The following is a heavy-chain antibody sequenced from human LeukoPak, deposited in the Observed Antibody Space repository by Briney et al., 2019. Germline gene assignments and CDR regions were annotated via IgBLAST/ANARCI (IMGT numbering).Heavy chain of an antibody. Sequence: ASVKVSCKASGYTFTAYFIHWVRQAPGQGLEWMGWINPNSGATTYAQKFQGRVTMTRDTSISTAYMELSRLRSDDTAVYYCARIRKSNSWYDAFDTWGQGTMVTVSS. D-gene: IGHD6-13*01. CDR2: INPNSGAT. CDR1: GYTFTAYF. CDR3: ARIRKSNSWYDAFDT. J-gene: IGHJ3*02. V-gene: IGHV1-2*02.